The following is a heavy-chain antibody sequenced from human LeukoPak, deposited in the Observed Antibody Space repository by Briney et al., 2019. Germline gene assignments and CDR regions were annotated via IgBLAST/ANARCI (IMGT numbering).Heavy chain of an antibody. D-gene: IGHD3-10*01. Sequence: GGSLRLSCAASGFTFTNYWMHWVRQAPGMGLVWVSRLPPDELDIIYADSVKGRFTVSRDNAKNTVYLQMNNLRAEDTAVYYCAKMSGVVWFGELRLPFDSWGQGTVVTVSS. CDR1: GFTFTNYW. J-gene: IGHJ4*02. CDR3: AKMSGVVWFGELRLPFDS. V-gene: IGHV3-74*01. CDR2: LPPDELDI.